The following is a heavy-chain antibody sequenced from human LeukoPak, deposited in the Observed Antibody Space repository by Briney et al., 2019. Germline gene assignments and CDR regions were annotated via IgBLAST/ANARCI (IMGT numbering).Heavy chain of an antibody. Sequence: ASVNVSFQASGYTFSGYYMHWVGQAPGQGLEWMGWINPNCGGTNYAQKFQGRVTMPRDTPISTAYMELSRLRSGDTAVYYCARVSPFRGDAFDYWGQGTLVTVSS. V-gene: IGHV1-2*02. J-gene: IGHJ4*02. CDR1: GYTFSGYY. CDR2: INPNCGGT. CDR3: ARVSPFRGDAFDY. D-gene: IGHD3-10*01.